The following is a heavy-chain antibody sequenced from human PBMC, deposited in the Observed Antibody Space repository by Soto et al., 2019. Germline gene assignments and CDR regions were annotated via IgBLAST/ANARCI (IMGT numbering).Heavy chain of an antibody. V-gene: IGHV1-18*01. Sequence: QGHLVQSGAEGKKPGASVKVSCKGSGYAFTTYGITWVRQAPGQGREWMGWISAHNGNTNYAQKLQGRVTVTRDTSTCTAYMELRRLRSDDTAVYYCARGRYGDYWGQGALVTVSS. CDR3: ARGRYGDY. D-gene: IGHD1-1*01. CDR2: ISAHNGNT. J-gene: IGHJ4*02. CDR1: GYAFTTYG.